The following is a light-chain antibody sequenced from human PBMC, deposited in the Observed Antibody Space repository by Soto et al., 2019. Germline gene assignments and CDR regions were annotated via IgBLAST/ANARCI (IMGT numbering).Light chain of an antibody. J-gene: IGLJ2*01. CDR2: EVS. V-gene: IGLV2-14*01. CDR3: SSYASSSTLV. CDR1: SSDIGSYHY. Sequence: QSVLTQPASVSGSPGQSIAISCTGTSSDIGSYHYVSWYPHHPGKAPKLIIYEVSNRPSGVSDRFSGSKSGNTAFLTISGLQAEYEADYYCSSYASSSTLVFGGGTKLTVL.